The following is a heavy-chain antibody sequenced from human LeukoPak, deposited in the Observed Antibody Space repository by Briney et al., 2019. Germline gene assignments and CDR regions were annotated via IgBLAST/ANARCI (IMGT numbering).Heavy chain of an antibody. CDR2: IKQDGREK. CDR1: GFTFTNAW. V-gene: IGHV3-7*01. Sequence: GGSLRLSCAASGFTFTNAWMNWVRQAPGKGPEWVANIKQDGREKYYVDSVKGRFTNSRDNAKNSLYLQMNSLRAEDTAVYYCARVEDYDILTGFDYWGQGTLVTVSS. D-gene: IGHD3-9*01. J-gene: IGHJ4*02. CDR3: ARVEDYDILTGFDY.